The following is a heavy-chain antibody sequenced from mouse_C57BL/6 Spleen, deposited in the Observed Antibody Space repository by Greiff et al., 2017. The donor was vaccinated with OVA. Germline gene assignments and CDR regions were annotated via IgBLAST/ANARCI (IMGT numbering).Heavy chain of an antibody. CDR2: INPNNGGT. V-gene: IGHV1-22*01. Sequence: VQLKQSGPELVKPGASVKMSCKASGYTFTDYNMHWVKQSHGKSLEWIGYINPNNGGTSYNQKFKGKATLTVNKSSSTAYMELRSLTSEDSAVYYCARGEVYYDYDGGFDYWGQGTTLTVSS. J-gene: IGHJ2*01. CDR1: GYTFTDYN. D-gene: IGHD2-4*01. CDR3: ARGEVYYDYDGGFDY.